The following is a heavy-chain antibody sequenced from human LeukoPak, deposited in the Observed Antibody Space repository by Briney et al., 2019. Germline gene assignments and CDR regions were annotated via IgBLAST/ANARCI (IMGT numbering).Heavy chain of an antibody. V-gene: IGHV3-7*04. D-gene: IGHD2-2*01. Sequence: PGGSLRLSCAASGFTFSTYWMSWVRQAPGTGLEWVASIKQDGSDKSYVDSVKGRFTISRDNANNSLYLQMNSLRAEDTAVYYCARGGYQLLWYWGQGTLVTVSS. CDR3: ARGGYQLLWY. J-gene: IGHJ4*02. CDR2: IKQDGSDK. CDR1: GFTFSTYW.